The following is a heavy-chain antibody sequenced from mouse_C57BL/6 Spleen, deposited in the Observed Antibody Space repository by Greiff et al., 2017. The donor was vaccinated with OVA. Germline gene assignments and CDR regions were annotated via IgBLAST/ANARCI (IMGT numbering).Heavy chain of an antibody. D-gene: IGHD1-1*01. CDR2: INYDGSST. J-gene: IGHJ1*03. CDR1: GFTFSDYY. V-gene: IGHV5-16*01. CDR3: ARDPDYYGSSHWYFDV. Sequence: DVKLVESEGGLVQPGSSMKLSCTASGFTFSDYYMAWVRQVPEKGLEWVANINYDGSSTYYLDSLKSRFIISRDNAKNILYLQMSSLKSEDTATYYCARDPDYYGSSHWYFDVWGTGTTVTVSS.